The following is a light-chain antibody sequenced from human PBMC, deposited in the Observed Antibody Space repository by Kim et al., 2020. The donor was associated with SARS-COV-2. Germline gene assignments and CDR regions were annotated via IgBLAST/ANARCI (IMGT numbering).Light chain of an antibody. J-gene: IGLJ2*01. CDR1: KLGNEY. CDR2: QDT. V-gene: IGLV3-1*01. Sequence: VSPGQTASITCSGDKLGNEYASWYQQKSGQSPVLVIYQDTKRPSGIPGRFSGSNSGNTATLTISGTQTMDEADYYCQAWDSSTAVVFGGGTQLTVL. CDR3: QAWDSSTAVV.